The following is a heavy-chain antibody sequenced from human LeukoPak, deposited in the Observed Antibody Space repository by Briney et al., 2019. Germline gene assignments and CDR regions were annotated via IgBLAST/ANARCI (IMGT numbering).Heavy chain of an antibody. D-gene: IGHD3-10*01. V-gene: IGHV3-23*01. J-gene: IGHJ4*02. CDR1: GFTFNNYA. CDR3: AKDFGFGESSLFYFDY. Sequence: GGSLRLSCAASGFTFNNYAINWVRQAPGKGLEWVSAISGTGNSAYYADSVKGRFTISRDNSKNTLYLQMNSLRAEDTAVYFCAKDFGFGESSLFYFDYWGQGTLVTVSS. CDR2: ISGTGNSA.